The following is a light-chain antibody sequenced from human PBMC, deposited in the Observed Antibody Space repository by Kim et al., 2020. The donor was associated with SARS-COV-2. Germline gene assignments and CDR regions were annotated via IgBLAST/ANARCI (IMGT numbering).Light chain of an antibody. CDR1: SSNIGSNT. CDR3: AAWDDSLKGV. J-gene: IGLJ3*02. Sequence: QSVLTQPPSASGTPGQRVTISCSGSSSNIGSNTVNWYQQLPGTAPKLLIYSNNQRPSGVPDRFSGSMSGTSASLAISGLQSEDEADYYCAAWDDSLKGVFGGGTKLTVL. CDR2: SNN. V-gene: IGLV1-44*01.